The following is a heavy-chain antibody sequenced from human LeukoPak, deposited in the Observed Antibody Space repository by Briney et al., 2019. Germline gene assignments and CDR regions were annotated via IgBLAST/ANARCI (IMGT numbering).Heavy chain of an antibody. D-gene: IGHD6-13*01. CDR3: ARVGIAAFGRRSILHYYYYMDV. V-gene: IGHV3-20*04. Sequence: AGGSLRLSCAASGFTFDEYGMSWVRHDPGKGLEWVSGINWNGGSTVYADSVKGRFTISRDNAKNSLYLQMNSLRAEDTALSYCARVGIAAFGRRSILHYYYYMDVWGKGTTVTVSS. CDR2: INWNGGST. CDR1: GFTFDEYG. J-gene: IGHJ6*03.